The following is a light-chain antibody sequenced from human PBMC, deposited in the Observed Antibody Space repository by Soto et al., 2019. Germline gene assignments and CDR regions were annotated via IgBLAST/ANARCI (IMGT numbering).Light chain of an antibody. J-gene: IGLJ2*01. CDR3: CSFAGNNSLV. Sequence: QSALTQPPSASGSPGQSVTISCTGTSSDVGGDNYVSWYQQHPGKAPKLMISEVSKRPSGVPDRFSGSKSGNTVSLTVSGLEAEDEADYYFCSFAGNNSLVFGGRTKLTVL. CDR2: EVS. CDR1: SSDVGGDNY. V-gene: IGLV2-8*01.